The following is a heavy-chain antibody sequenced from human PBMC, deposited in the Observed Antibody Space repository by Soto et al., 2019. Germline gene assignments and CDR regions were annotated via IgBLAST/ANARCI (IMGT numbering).Heavy chain of an antibody. D-gene: IGHD3-10*01. CDR2: IKSKTDGGTT. CDR3: TTDMLLWFGESFWYYFDY. CDR1: GFTFSNAW. Sequence: GGSLRLSCAASGFTFSNAWMSWVRQAPGTGLEWVGRIKSKTDGGTTDYAAPVKGRFTISRDDSKNTLYLQMNSLKTEDTAVYYCTTDMLLWFGESFWYYFDYWGQGTLVTSPQ. J-gene: IGHJ4*02. V-gene: IGHV3-15*01.